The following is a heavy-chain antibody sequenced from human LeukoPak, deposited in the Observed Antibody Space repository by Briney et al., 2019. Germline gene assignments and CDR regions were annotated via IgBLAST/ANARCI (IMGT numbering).Heavy chain of an antibody. CDR2: ISGSGGST. J-gene: IGHJ4*02. V-gene: IGHV3-23*01. CDR1: GFTFSSYA. Sequence: GGSLRLSCPASGFTFSSYAMSWVRQAPGKGLEWVSAISGSGGSTYYADSVKGRFTISRDNSKNTLYLQMNSLRAEDTAVYYCATDPTHITMVVVVNFDYWGQGTLVTVSS. D-gene: IGHD3-22*01. CDR3: ATDPTHITMVVVVNFDY.